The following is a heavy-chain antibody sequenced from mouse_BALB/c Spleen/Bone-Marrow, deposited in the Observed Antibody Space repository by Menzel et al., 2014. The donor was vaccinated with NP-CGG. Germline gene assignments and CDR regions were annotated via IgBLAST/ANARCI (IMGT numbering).Heavy chain of an antibody. Sequence: VQLQQPGPELVKPGASVKMSCKASGYTFTSYVMHWVKQKPGQGLEWIGFINPYNDGTHYNEKFKGKATLTSDKSSSTAYMELSSLTSEDSAVYYCARRPSFYGSSYGALDYWGQGTSVTVSS. CDR3: ARRPSFYGSSYGALDY. J-gene: IGHJ4*01. CDR2: INPYNDGT. D-gene: IGHD1-1*01. CDR1: GYTFTSYV. V-gene: IGHV1-14*01.